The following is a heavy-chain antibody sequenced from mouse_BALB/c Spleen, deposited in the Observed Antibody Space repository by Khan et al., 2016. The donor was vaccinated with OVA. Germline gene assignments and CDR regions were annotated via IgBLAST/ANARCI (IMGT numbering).Heavy chain of an antibody. CDR1: GYSFTDYA. CDR3: ARSDCGVAY. CDR2: ISTYYGDA. V-gene: IGHV1S137*01. Sequence: VELVESGAELVRPGVSVKISCKGSGYSFTDYAMHWVKQSHAKSLEWIGVISTYYGDANYNQKFKGKATMTVDKSSSTAYMELARLTSEDSAIYCCARSDCGVAYWGQGTLGTGS. D-gene: IGHD2-13*01. J-gene: IGHJ3*01.